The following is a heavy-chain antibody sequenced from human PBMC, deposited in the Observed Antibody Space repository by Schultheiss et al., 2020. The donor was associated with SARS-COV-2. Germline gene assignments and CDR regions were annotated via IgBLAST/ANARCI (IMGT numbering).Heavy chain of an antibody. CDR3: ARSLRWSAQPLFDY. J-gene: IGHJ4*02. CDR1: GFTFSSYA. Sequence: GGSLRLSCAASGFTFSSYAMIWVRQAPGKGLEWVANIKQDGSESHYLDSVKGRFTISRDNSKNTLYLQMNSLRAEDTAVYYCARSLRWSAQPLFDYWGQGTLVTVSS. D-gene: IGHD5-24*01. CDR2: IKQDGSES. V-gene: IGHV3-7*01.